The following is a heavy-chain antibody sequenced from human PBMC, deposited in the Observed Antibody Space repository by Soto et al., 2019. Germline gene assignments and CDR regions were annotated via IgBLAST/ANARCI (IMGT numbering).Heavy chain of an antibody. V-gene: IGHV1-69*06. CDR3: ARLGIKENIQLWLRLANDAFDI. D-gene: IGHD5-18*01. CDR2: IIPIFGTA. Sequence: ASVKVSCKASGGTFSSYAISWVRQAPGQGLEWMGGIIPIFGTADYAQKFQGRVTITADKSTSTAYMELSSLRSEDTAVYYCARLGIKENIQLWLRLANDAFDIWGQGTMVTVSS. CDR1: GGTFSSYA. J-gene: IGHJ3*02.